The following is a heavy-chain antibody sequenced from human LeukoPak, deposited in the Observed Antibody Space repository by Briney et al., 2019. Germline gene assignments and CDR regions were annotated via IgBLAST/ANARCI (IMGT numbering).Heavy chain of an antibody. V-gene: IGHV4-39*01. CDR3: ARSSPGRMDV. D-gene: IGHD2-2*01. Sequence: SETLSLTCTVSGGSISSSSYYWGWIRQPPGKGLEWIGSIYYSGSTYYNPSLKSRVTISVDTSKNQFSLKLSSVTAAETAVYYCARSSPGRMDVWGQGTTVTVS. J-gene: IGHJ6*02. CDR2: IYYSGST. CDR1: GGSISSSSYY.